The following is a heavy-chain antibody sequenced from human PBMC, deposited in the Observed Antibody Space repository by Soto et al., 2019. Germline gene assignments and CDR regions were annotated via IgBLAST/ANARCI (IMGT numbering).Heavy chain of an antibody. V-gene: IGHV4-34*01. Sequence: QVQLQQWGAGLLKPSETLSLTCAVYGGSFSGYYWSWIRQPPGKGLEWIGEINHSGSTNYNPSLKSRVTISVDTSKNQFSLKLGSVTAADTAVYYCARAPQRITIFGVVRAYYFDYWGQGTLVTVSS. D-gene: IGHD3-3*01. J-gene: IGHJ4*02. CDR3: ARAPQRITIFGVVRAYYFDY. CDR1: GGSFSGYY. CDR2: INHSGST.